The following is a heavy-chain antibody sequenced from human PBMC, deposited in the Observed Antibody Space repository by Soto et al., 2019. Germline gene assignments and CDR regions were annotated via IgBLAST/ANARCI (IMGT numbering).Heavy chain of an antibody. Sequence: SQTLSLTCAISADGVSGNSAAWNWIMQSPSRGLEWLGRTYYRSRWYNDYAVSVKSRITVTPDTSKNQFSLHLNSVTPEDTAVYYCARESQYSMTCDSYLECWGRVALSTVSS. CDR3: ARESQYSMTCDSYLEC. J-gene: IGHJ4*02. CDR1: ADGVSGNSAA. CDR2: TYYRSRWYN. V-gene: IGHV6-1*01. D-gene: IGHD3-22*01.